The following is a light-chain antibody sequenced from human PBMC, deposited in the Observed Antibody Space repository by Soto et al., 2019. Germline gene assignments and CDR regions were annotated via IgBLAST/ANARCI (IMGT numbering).Light chain of an antibody. Sequence: QSALTQPPSASGSPGQSVTISCTGTSSDVGGYKFVSWYQQHPGKAPKLIIYEVSKRPSGVPDRFSGSKSGNTASLTVSGLQVEDEADYYCSSFEASNNLLFGGGTKLTVL. CDR2: EVS. CDR3: SSFEASNNLL. CDR1: SSDVGGYKF. V-gene: IGLV2-8*01. J-gene: IGLJ2*01.